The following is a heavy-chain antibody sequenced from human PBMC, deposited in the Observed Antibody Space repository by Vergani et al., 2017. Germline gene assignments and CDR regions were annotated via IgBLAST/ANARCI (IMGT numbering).Heavy chain of an antibody. D-gene: IGHD2-2*01. Sequence: QVQLVQSGAEVKKPGASVKVSCKASEYTFISFDINWVRQATGQGLEWMGWMNPDSGNTGYAQKFQGRVTMTRNTSISTAYMELSSLKSEDTAVYYCARVMRYCGSPNWHSLSYWGQGTLVIVSS. CDR2: MNPDSGNT. CDR3: ARVMRYCGSPNWHSLSY. V-gene: IGHV1-8*01. J-gene: IGHJ4*02. CDR1: EYTFISFD.